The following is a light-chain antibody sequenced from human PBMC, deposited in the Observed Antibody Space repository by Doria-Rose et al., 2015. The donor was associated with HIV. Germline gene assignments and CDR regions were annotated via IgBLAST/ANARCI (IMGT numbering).Light chain of an antibody. CDR3: HQYGTSWT. CDR2: DGS. CDR1: QSFSSTY. J-gene: IGKJ1*01. V-gene: IGKV3-20*01. Sequence: TQSPGTLSLSPGERATLSCRASQSFSSTYLAWYQQKPGQAPSLLIYDGSTRATGIPDRFSASGSGTAFTLTINRLEPEDFALYYCHQYGTSWTFGQGTEVEI.